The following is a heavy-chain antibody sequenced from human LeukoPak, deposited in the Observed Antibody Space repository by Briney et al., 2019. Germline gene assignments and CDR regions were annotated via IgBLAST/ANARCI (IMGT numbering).Heavy chain of an antibody. J-gene: IGHJ5*02. Sequence: PSETLSLTCAVYGGSFSGYYWSWIRQPPGKGLEWIGEINHSGSTNYNPSLKSRVTISVDTSKNQFSLKLSSVTAADTAVYYCARGGVVVAATNWFDPWGQGTLVTVSS. V-gene: IGHV4-34*01. CDR3: ARGGVVVAATNWFDP. CDR2: INHSGST. CDR1: GGSFSGYY. D-gene: IGHD2-15*01.